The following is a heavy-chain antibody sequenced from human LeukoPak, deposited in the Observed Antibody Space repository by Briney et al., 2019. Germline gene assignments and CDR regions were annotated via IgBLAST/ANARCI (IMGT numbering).Heavy chain of an antibody. CDR2: IYPGDSDT. V-gene: IGHV5-51*01. Sequence: GESLKISCKGSGYSFTNYWIGWVRQMPGKGLEWMGIIYPGDSDTRYSPSFQGQVTISADKSISTAYLQWSSLKASDTAMYYCARQYSGYDFVGNNWFDPWGQGTLVTVSS. J-gene: IGHJ5*02. CDR3: ARQYSGYDFVGNNWFDP. CDR1: GYSFTNYW. D-gene: IGHD5-12*01.